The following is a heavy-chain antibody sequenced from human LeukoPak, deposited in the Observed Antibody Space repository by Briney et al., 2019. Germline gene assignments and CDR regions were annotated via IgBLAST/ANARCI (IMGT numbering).Heavy chain of an antibody. CDR1: GFTLSSYA. CDR3: AREGSSWYRYYFDY. V-gene: IGHV3-53*01. CDR2: IYSGGST. D-gene: IGHD6-13*01. Sequence: GGSLRLSCAASGFTLSSYAMSWVRQAPGKGLEWVSVIYSGGSTYYADSVKGRFTISRDNSKNTLYLQMNSLRAEDTAVYYCAREGSSWYRYYFDYWGQGTLVTVSS. J-gene: IGHJ4*02.